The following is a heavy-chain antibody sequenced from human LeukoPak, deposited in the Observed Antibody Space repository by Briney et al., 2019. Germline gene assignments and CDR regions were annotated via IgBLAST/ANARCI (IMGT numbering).Heavy chain of an antibody. V-gene: IGHV3-23*01. CDR1: GFTFSNFA. CDR3: AKQYCSGGRCHFDY. Sequence: SGGSLRLSCAASGFTFSNFAMSWVRQAPGRGLEWVSAISGSGHNTYYADSVKGRLTISRDNAKNSLYLQMNSLRAEDTAVYYCAKQYCSGGRCHFDYWGQGTLVTVSS. J-gene: IGHJ4*02. CDR2: ISGSGHNT. D-gene: IGHD2-15*01.